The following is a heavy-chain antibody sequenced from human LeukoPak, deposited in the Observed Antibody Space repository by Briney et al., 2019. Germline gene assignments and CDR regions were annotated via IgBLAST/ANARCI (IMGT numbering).Heavy chain of an antibody. CDR3: ARGRNYYDSSGYYLRGAFDI. Sequence: SETLSLTCAVYGGSFSGYYWSWIRQPPGKGLEWIGEINHSGSTNYNPSLKSRVTISVDTSKNQFSLKLSSVTAADTAVYYCARGRNYYDSSGYYLRGAFDIWGQGTMVTVSS. CDR1: GGSFSGYY. V-gene: IGHV4-34*01. J-gene: IGHJ3*02. CDR2: INHSGST. D-gene: IGHD3-22*01.